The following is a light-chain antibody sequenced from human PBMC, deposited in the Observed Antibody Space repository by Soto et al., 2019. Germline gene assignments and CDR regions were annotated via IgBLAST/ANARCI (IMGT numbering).Light chain of an antibody. V-gene: IGLV2-14*01. CDR1: SDNY. Sequence: QSVLTQPASVSGSPGQSITISCTGTSDNYVSWYQQHPGKVPKLMIYGVTNRPSGVSDRFSGSKSGNTAPLTISGLQTEDEADYYCSSYTNSRTLLFGAGTKVTVL. J-gene: IGLJ1*01. CDR2: GVT. CDR3: SSYTNSRTLL.